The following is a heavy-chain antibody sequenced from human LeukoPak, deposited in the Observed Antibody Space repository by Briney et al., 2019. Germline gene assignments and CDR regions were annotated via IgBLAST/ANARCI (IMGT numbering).Heavy chain of an antibody. CDR3: VREGDCSSTSCSTNWFDS. J-gene: IGHJ5*01. Sequence: PGGSLRLSCSASGFTFSSYAMHWVRQAPGKGLEYVSAISSNGGSTYYADSVKGRFTISRDNFKNTLYLQMSSLRAEDTAVYYCVREGDCSSTSCSTNWFDSWGQGALVTVSS. D-gene: IGHD2-2*01. V-gene: IGHV3-64D*06. CDR2: ISSNGGST. CDR1: GFTFSSYA.